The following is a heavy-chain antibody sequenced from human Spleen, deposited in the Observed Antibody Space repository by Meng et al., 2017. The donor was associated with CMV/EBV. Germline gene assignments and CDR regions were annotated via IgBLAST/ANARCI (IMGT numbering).Heavy chain of an antibody. Sequence: CAVYGQSLRNYYWTWIRQPPGKGLEWIGEINHSGSTNYNPSLKRRVTISVDTSKNQFSLNLKSVTAADTAVYYCARGIDYRNWFDPWGQGTLVTVSS. D-gene: IGHD4-11*01. CDR2: INHSGST. V-gene: IGHV4-34*01. CDR1: GQSLRNYY. J-gene: IGHJ5*02. CDR3: ARGIDYRNWFDP.